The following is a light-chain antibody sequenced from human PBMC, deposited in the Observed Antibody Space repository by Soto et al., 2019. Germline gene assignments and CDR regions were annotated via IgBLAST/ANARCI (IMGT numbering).Light chain of an antibody. CDR3: QSYDSSLSGSVV. CDR2: GNN. Sequence: QPVLTQPPSVSGAPGQRVTISCTGSSSNIGAGYDVHWYQQLPETAPKLLISGNNNRPSGVPDRFSGSKSGTSASLAITGLQAEDEADYYCQSYDSSLSGSVVFGGGTKLTVL. CDR1: SSNIGAGYD. J-gene: IGLJ2*01. V-gene: IGLV1-40*01.